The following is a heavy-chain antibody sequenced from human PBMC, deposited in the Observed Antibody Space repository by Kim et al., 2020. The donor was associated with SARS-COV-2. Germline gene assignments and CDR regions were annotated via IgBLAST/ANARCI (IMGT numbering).Heavy chain of an antibody. V-gene: IGHV3-30*02. D-gene: IGHD1-7*01. J-gene: IGHJ3*02. Sequence: GRFTISRDNSKNTLYLQMNSLRAEDTAVYYCAKLQLPRFNWNYEKDAFDIWGQGTMVTVSS. CDR3: AKLQLPRFNWNYEKDAFDI.